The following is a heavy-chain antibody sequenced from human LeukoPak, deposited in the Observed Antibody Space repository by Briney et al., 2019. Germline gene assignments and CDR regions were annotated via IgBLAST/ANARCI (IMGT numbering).Heavy chain of an antibody. J-gene: IGHJ4*02. D-gene: IGHD3-10*01. CDR2: INHSGST. Sequence: SETLSLTCAVYGGSFSGYYWSWIRQPPGKGLEWIREINHSGSTNYNPSLKSRVTISVDTSKNQFSLKLSSVTAADTAVYYCARQRGTTMVRGVRNTFDYWGQGTLVTVSS. CDR1: GGSFSGYY. V-gene: IGHV4-34*01. CDR3: ARQRGTTMVRGVRNTFDY.